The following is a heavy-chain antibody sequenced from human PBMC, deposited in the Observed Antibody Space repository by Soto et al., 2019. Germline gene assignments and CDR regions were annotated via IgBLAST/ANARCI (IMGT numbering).Heavy chain of an antibody. CDR1: GFTFSSYA. Sequence: PGGSMRLGCAASGFTFSSYAMHWVRQAPGKGLEWVAVISYDGSNKYYADSVKGRFTISRDNSKNTLYLQMNSLRAEDTAVYYCARGRGIVVVTAIDIWGQGTLVTVSS. D-gene: IGHD2-21*02. J-gene: IGHJ4*02. V-gene: IGHV3-30-3*01. CDR2: ISYDGSNK. CDR3: ARGRGIVVVTAIDI.